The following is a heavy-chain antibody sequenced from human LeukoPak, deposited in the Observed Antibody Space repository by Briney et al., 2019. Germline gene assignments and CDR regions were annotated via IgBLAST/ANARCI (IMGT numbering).Heavy chain of an antibody. V-gene: IGHV3-30*18. Sequence: PGGSLRLSCAASGFTFSRYGMEWVRQAPGKGLEWVAVISYDGSKKYYAESVKGGFTISRENAKNTLYLQMNSLSAEDTAVYYCAKPGRISWFDTISWFDPWGQGTLVTVSS. D-gene: IGHD3-10*01. CDR3: AKPGRISWFDTISWFDP. CDR2: ISYDGSKK. J-gene: IGHJ5*02. CDR1: GFTFSRYG.